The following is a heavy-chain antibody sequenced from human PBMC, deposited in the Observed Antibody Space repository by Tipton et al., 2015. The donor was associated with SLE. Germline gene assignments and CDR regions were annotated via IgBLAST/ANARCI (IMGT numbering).Heavy chain of an antibody. J-gene: IGHJ2*01. Sequence: GSLRLSCAASGFTFSAYAMSWVRQAPGRGLEWVSVIYSGDRSTYYGDSVKGRFTISRDNSKNTVYLQMNSLRTEDTAIYYCAKDTGRGFFDLWGRGALVNVFS. V-gene: IGHV3-23*03. D-gene: IGHD3-10*01. CDR2: IYSGDRST. CDR3: AKDTGRGFFDL. CDR1: GFTFSAYA.